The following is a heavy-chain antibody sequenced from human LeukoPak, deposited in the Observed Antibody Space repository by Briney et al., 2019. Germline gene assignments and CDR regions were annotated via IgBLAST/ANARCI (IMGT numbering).Heavy chain of an antibody. CDR3: ARAGNYYGSGSHIGVFDY. V-gene: IGHV4-59*08. CDR2: IYYSGST. D-gene: IGHD3-10*01. CDR1: GGSISSYY. J-gene: IGHJ4*02. Sequence: PSETLSLTCTVSGGSISSYYWSWIRQPPGKGLEWIGYIYYSGSTNYNPSLKSRVTISVDTSKNQFSLKLSSVTAADTAVYYCARAGNYYGSGSHIGVFDYWGQGTLVTVSS.